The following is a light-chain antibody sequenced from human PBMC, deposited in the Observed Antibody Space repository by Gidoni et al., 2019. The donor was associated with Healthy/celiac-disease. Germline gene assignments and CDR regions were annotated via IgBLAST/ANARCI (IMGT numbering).Light chain of an antibody. J-gene: IGLJ3*02. CDR2: DVS. Sequence: QSALTQPASVSGSPGQSITISCTGTSSDVGGYNYVSWYQQHPGKAPKLMISDVSNRPSGVSNRFSGSKSGNTASLTISGLQAEDEADYYCSSYTSSSIPWVFGGGTKLTVL. CDR1: SSDVGGYNY. CDR3: SSYTSSSIPWV. V-gene: IGLV2-14*03.